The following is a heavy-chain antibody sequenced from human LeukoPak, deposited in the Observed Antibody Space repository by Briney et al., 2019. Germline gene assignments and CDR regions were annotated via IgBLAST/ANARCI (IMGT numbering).Heavy chain of an antibody. CDR2: MNPNSGNT. D-gene: IGHD6-6*01. Sequence: ASVKVSCKASGYTFTTYDINWVRQATGQGLEWMGWMNPNSGNTGYAQKFQGRVTMTSNTSTSTAYMELSSLRSEDTAVYYCARARIAARVGRGPSNWFDPWGQGTLVTVSS. J-gene: IGHJ5*02. CDR3: ARARIAARVGRGPSNWFDP. CDR1: GYTFTTYD. V-gene: IGHV1-8*01.